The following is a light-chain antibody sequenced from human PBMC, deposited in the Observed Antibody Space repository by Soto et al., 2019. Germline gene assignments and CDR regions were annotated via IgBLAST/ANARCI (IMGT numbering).Light chain of an antibody. Sequence: QSALTQPASVSGSPGQSITISCTGTSSDVGGYNDVSWYQQHPGKAPKLMIYAVTHRPSGISNRFSGSKSGNTASLTISGLQADDEADYYCSSYTTSSTWVFGGGTKLTVL. CDR1: SSDVGGYND. CDR2: AVT. CDR3: SSYTTSSTWV. J-gene: IGLJ3*02. V-gene: IGLV2-14*01.